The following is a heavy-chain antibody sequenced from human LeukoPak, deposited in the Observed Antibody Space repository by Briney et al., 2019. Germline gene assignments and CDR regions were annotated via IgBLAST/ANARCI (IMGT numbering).Heavy chain of an antibody. CDR2: IYYSGST. J-gene: IGHJ4*02. Sequence: SQTLSLTSTLSLGSTTSYYWSCIRQPPGKGLEWSGYIYYSGSTNYTPSLKSRVTISVDTSKNQFSLKLSSVTAADTAVYYCASEAGYSSSWYSHWGQGTLVTVSS. CDR3: ASEAGYSSSWYSH. CDR1: LGSTTSYY. D-gene: IGHD6-13*01. V-gene: IGHV4-59*01.